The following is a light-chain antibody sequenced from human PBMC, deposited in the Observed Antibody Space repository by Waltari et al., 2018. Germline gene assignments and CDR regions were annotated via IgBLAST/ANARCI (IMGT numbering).Light chain of an antibody. J-gene: IGKJ1*01. V-gene: IGKV3-20*01. CDR1: QSVSRS. CDR3: QHYVRLPVT. CDR2: GAS. Sequence: EIVLTQSPGTRSWFPGERATLSCRASQSVSRSLAWYQQKPGQAPRLLIYGASSRATGVPDRFSGSGSGTDFSLTISRLEPEDFVVYYCQHYVRLPVTFGQGTKVEIK.